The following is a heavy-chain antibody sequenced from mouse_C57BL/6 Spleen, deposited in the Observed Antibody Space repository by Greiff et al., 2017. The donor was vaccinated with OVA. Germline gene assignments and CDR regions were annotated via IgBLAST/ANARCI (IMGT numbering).Heavy chain of an antibody. Sequence: QVQLQQPGAELVRPGSSVKLSCKASGYTFTSYWMHWVKQRPIQGLEWIGNIDPSDSETHYNQKFKDKATLTVDKSSSTAYMQLSSLTSEDSAVYYCARSGQELRLPCYFDYWGQGTTLTVSS. J-gene: IGHJ2*01. CDR1: GYTFTSYW. CDR3: ARSGQELRLPCYFDY. CDR2: IDPSDSET. D-gene: IGHD3-2*02. V-gene: IGHV1-52*01.